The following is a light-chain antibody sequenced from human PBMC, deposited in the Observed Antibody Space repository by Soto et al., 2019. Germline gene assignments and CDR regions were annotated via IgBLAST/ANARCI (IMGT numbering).Light chain of an antibody. CDR2: DVS. J-gene: IGLJ2*01. CDR1: SSDVGGYNY. V-gene: IGLV2-14*01. Sequence: QSALTQPASVSGSPGQSITISCTGTSSDVGGYNYVSWYQQHPGKAPKLMIYDVSNRPSGVSNRFSGSKSGNTASLTISGLQAEDEAVYYCGSYTCNNFVVFGGGPKLTV. CDR3: GSYTCNNFVV.